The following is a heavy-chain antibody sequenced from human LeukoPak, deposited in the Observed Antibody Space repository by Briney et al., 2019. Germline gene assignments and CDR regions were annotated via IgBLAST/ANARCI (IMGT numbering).Heavy chain of an antibody. J-gene: IGHJ5*02. CDR1: GYTFTSYY. Sequence: ASVKVSCKASGYTFTSYYMHWVRQAPGQGLEWMGISNPSVGSTSYAQKFQGRVTMTRDTSTSTVYMELSSLRSEDTAVYYCARDAGRENYPTSWFDPWGQGTLVTVSS. CDR2: SNPSVGST. V-gene: IGHV1-46*01. CDR3: ARDAGRENYPTSWFDP. D-gene: IGHD1-7*01.